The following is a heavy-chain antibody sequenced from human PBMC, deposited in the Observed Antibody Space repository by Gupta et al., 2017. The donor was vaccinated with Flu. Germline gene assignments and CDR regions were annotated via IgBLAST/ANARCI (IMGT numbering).Heavy chain of an antibody. J-gene: IGHJ4*02. CDR1: GFSFGRYG. V-gene: IGHV3-33*01. D-gene: IGHD2-2*01. CDR2: IWYDGSNK. CDR3: ARGGQYQLSRENY. Sequence: QVQLVESGGGVVQPGTSLRLSCAASGFSFGRYGMHWVRQAPGKGLEWVAIIWYDGSNKYYADSVKGRFTISRDNSKNTLYLQMNSLRAEDTAGYYCARGGQYQLSRENYWGQGTLVTLSS.